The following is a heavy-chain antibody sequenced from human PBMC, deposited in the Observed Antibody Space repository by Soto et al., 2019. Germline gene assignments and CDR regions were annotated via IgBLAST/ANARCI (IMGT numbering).Heavy chain of an antibody. CDR3: ARDLAVAGTGGEVYCYGMDV. CDR2: IYYSGST. V-gene: IGHV4-31*03. D-gene: IGHD6-19*01. J-gene: IGHJ6*02. Sequence: QVQLQESGPGLVKPSQTLSLTCTVSGGSISSGGYYWSWIRQHPGKGLEWIGYIYYSGSTYYNPSLKSRVTISVDPSKNQFSLKLSSVTAADTAVYYCARDLAVAGTGGEVYCYGMDVWGQGTTVTVSS. CDR1: GGSISSGGYY.